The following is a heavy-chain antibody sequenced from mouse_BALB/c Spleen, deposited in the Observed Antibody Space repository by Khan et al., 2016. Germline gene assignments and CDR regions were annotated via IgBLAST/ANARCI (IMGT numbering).Heavy chain of an antibody. V-gene: IGHV1-7*01. J-gene: IGHJ2*01. Sequence: QVRLQQSGTELAKPGASVKMSCKASGYTFTSYWMHWVKQRPGQGLEWIGYINPHTGYTDYNQKFKDKATLTADKSSSTAYMQLTSLTSEDSAVYYCARGDYWGQGTTLTVSS. CDR2: INPHTGYT. CDR1: GYTFTSYW. CDR3: ARGDY.